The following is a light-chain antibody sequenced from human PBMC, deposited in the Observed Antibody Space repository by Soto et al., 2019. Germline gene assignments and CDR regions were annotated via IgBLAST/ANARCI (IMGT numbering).Light chain of an antibody. CDR1: QSVSSN. CDR3: QQYNNWPGT. J-gene: IGKJ1*01. CDR2: GAS. V-gene: IGKV3-15*01. Sequence: EIVMTQSPAPLSVSPGEKAPPSCRASQSVSSNLAWYQQKPGQAPRLLIYGASTRATGIPARFSGSGSGTEFTLTISSLQSEDFAVYYCQQYNNWPGTFGQGTKVAIK.